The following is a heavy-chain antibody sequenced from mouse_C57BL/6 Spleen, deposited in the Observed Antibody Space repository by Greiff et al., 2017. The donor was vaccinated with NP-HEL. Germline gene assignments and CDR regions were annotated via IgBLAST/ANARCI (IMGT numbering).Heavy chain of an antibody. CDR2: IWSGGST. Sequence: VQRVESGPGLVQPSQSLSITCTVSGFSLTSYGVHWVRQPPGKGLEWLGVIWSGGSTDYNAAFISRLSISKDNSKSQVFFKMNSLQADDTAIYYSAKNAHYYAMDYWGQGTSVTVSS. J-gene: IGHJ4*01. CDR1: GFSLTSYG. V-gene: IGHV2-4*01. CDR3: AKNAHYYAMDY.